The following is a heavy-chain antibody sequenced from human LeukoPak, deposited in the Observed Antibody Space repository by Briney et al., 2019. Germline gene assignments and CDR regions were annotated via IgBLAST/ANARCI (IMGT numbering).Heavy chain of an antibody. J-gene: IGHJ4*02. CDR3: ARQWGANGYGYFDY. V-gene: IGHV4-59*08. D-gene: IGHD5-12*01. Sequence: PSESLSLPCTVSGGSISSYYWSWLRQPPGKGLEWMGYIYYSGSTNYNPSLKSRVTISLDTSKNQFSLKLRSVNAADTAVYYCARQWGANGYGYFDYWGQGTLVTVSS. CDR1: GGSISSYY. CDR2: IYYSGST.